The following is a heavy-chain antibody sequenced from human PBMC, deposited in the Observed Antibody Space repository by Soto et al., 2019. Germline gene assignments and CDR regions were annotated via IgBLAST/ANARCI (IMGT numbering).Heavy chain of an antibody. CDR1: GFTFSSYG. CDR2: ISYDGSNK. CDR3: KLLYYDFWSGFRAYLHPLDY. Sequence: GGSLRLSCAASGFTFSSYGMHWVRQAPGKGLEWVAVISYDGSNKYYADSVKGRFTISRDNSKNTLYQQMNSLRAEDTAVYYCKLLYYDFWSGFRAYLHPLDYWGQGTLVTVSS. D-gene: IGHD3-3*01. V-gene: IGHV3-30*03. J-gene: IGHJ4*02.